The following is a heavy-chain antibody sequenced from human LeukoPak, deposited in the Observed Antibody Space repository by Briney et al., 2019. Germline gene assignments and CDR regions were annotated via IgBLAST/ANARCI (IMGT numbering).Heavy chain of an antibody. D-gene: IGHD1-26*01. J-gene: IGHJ4*02. CDR3: ARDRLSAAGGWDLVFDY. CDR1: GYTFPSYG. CDR2: ISAYNGNT. V-gene: IGHV1-18*01. Sequence: ASVKVSCKASGYTFPSYGISWVRQAPGQGLERMGWISAYNGNTDYAQKLQGRVTMTTDTSTSTAYVELRSLRSDDTAVYYCARDRLSAAGGWDLVFDYWGQGTLVTVSS.